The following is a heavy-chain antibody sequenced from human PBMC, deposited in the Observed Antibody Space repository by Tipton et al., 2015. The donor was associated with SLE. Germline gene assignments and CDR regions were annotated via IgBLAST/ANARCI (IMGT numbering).Heavy chain of an antibody. Sequence: GSLRLSCAASGFTFSSYWMSWVRQAPGKGLEWVANIKQDGSEKYYVDSVKGRFTISRDNAKNSLYLQMNSPRAEDTAVYYCARVRGSWAFDTWGQGTMVTVSS. CDR3: ARVRGSWAFDT. V-gene: IGHV3-7*01. CDR2: IKQDGSEK. CDR1: GFTFSSYW. J-gene: IGHJ3*02. D-gene: IGHD1-26*01.